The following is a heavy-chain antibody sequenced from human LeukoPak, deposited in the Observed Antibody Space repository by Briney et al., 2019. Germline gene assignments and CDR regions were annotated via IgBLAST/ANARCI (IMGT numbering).Heavy chain of an antibody. Sequence: SETLSLTCAVYGGSFRGYYWSWIRQPPGKGLGWIEEINHSGSTNYNPSLKSRVTISVDTSKNQFSLKLSSVTAADTAVYYCARADIVLMVSASGTYYFDYWGQGTLVTVSS. V-gene: IGHV4-34*01. D-gene: IGHD2-8*01. CDR2: INHSGST. CDR1: GGSFRGYY. CDR3: ARADIVLMVSASGTYYFDY. J-gene: IGHJ4*02.